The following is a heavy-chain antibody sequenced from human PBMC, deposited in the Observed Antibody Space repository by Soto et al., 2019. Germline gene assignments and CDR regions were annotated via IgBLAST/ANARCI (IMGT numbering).Heavy chain of an antibody. CDR3: ANSEHSWGTFDY. CDR2: ISGSGGST. J-gene: IGHJ4*02. D-gene: IGHD2-21*01. Sequence: GGSLRLSCAASGFTFSSYAMSWVRQAPGKGLEWVSAISGSGGSTYYADSVKGRFTISRDNSKNTLYLQMNSLRAEDTAVYYCANSEHSWGTFDYWGQGTLVTVSS. CDR1: GFTFSSYA. V-gene: IGHV3-23*01.